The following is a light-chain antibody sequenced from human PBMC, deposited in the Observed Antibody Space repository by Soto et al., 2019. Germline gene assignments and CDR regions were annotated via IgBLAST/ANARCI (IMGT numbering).Light chain of an antibody. Sequence: AIQMTQSPSSLSASVGDRVTITCRASQGIRNNLGWYQQKPGKAPKLLIYAASSLQSGVPSRFSGSGSGTDFSLTISSLQPEDFATYYCLQGYNYPQTFGQGTKVEIK. J-gene: IGKJ1*01. CDR1: QGIRNN. CDR2: AAS. V-gene: IGKV1-6*01. CDR3: LQGYNYPQT.